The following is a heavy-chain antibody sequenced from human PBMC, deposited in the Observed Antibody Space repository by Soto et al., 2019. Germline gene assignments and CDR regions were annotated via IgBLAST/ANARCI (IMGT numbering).Heavy chain of an antibody. J-gene: IGHJ5*02. CDR2: INPSGGSA. V-gene: IGHV1-46*01. D-gene: IGHD6-13*01. Sequence: QVQLVQSGAEVKKPGASVKVSCKASGYTFTNYYLHWVRQAPGQGLEWMGIINPSGGSASYPQKFQGRVTMTRDTSTSTVYMELRSLTSEDTAVYYCARGFIAAGGNNWFDPWGQGTLVTVSS. CDR3: ARGFIAAGGNNWFDP. CDR1: GYTFTNYY.